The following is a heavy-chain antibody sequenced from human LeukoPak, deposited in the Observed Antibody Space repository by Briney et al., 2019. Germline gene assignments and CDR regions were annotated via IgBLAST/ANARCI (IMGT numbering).Heavy chain of an antibody. Sequence: GRSLRLSCAASGFTFDDYAMHWVRQAPGKGLEWVSGISWNSDSIGYADSVKGRFTISRDNAKNSLYLQMNSLRAEDTALYYCAKALGIAAAFDYWGQGTLVTVSS. D-gene: IGHD6-13*01. J-gene: IGHJ4*02. CDR3: AKALGIAAAFDY. V-gene: IGHV3-9*01. CDR1: GFTFDDYA. CDR2: ISWNSDSI.